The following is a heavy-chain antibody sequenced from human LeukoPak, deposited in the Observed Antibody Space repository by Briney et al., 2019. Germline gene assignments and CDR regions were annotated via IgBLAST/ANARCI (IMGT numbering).Heavy chain of an antibody. Sequence: SETLSLTCAVYGGSFSGYYWSWIRQPPGKGLEWIGEINHSGSTYYNPSLKSRVTISVDTSKNQFSLKLSSVTAADTAVYYCARVHALRFLVPWYYFDYWGQGTLVTVSS. CDR1: GGSFSGYY. CDR2: INHSGST. J-gene: IGHJ4*02. CDR3: ARVHALRFLVPWYYFDY. D-gene: IGHD3-3*01. V-gene: IGHV4-34*01.